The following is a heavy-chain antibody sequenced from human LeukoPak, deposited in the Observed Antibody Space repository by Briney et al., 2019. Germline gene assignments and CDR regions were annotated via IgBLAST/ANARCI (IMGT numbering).Heavy chain of an antibody. CDR3: DRGSGWYYY. J-gene: IGHJ4*02. D-gene: IGHD6-19*01. V-gene: IGHV4-59*01. Sequence: SETLSLTCTVSGGSISSYYWSWIRQPPGEGLEWIGYMYYSGSTNYNPSLKSRLTVSVDTSKNQFSLKLSSVTAADTAVYYCDRGSGWYYYWGQGTLVTVSS. CDR2: MYYSGST. CDR1: GGSISSYY.